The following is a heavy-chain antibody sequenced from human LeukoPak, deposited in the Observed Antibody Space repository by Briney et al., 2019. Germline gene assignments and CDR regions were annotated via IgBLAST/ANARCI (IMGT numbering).Heavy chain of an antibody. CDR2: ISQDGSET. V-gene: IGHV3-7*01. CDR3: VRDLGHSRHYEY. Sequence: GGSLRLSCAASGFTFNSFFLNWVRLTPGRELEWLACISQDGSETFYMDSVRGRFTISRDNTKNSLYLQMDSLRAEDTAVYFCVRDLGHSRHYEYWGQGALVTASS. D-gene: IGHD7-27*01. J-gene: IGHJ4*02. CDR1: GFTFNSFF.